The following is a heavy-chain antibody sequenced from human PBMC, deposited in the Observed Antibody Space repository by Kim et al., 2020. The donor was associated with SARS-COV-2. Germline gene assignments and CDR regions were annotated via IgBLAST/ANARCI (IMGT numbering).Heavy chain of an antibody. CDR2: IYSGGST. Sequence: GGSLRLSCAASGFTVSSNYMSWVRQAPGKGLEWVSVIYSGGSTYYADSVKGRFTISRDNSKNTLYLQMNSLRAEDTAVYYCARAARGYYGSGSYYSHWGQGTLVTVSS. CDR1: GFTVSSNY. CDR3: ARAARGYYGSGSYYSH. V-gene: IGHV3-66*02. J-gene: IGHJ4*02. D-gene: IGHD3-10*01.